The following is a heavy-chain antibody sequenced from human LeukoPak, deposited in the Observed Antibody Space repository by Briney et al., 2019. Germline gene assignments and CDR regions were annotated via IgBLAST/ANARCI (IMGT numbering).Heavy chain of an antibody. V-gene: IGHV4-59*12. Sequence: SETLSLTCTVSGGSISSYYWSWIRQPPGKGLEWIGYIYYSGSTNYNPSLKSRVTISGDTSKNQFSLKLSSVTAADTAVYYCARDTDSGWADAFDIWGQGTMVTVSS. J-gene: IGHJ3*02. CDR1: GGSISSYY. CDR3: ARDTDSGWADAFDI. CDR2: IYYSGST. D-gene: IGHD6-19*01.